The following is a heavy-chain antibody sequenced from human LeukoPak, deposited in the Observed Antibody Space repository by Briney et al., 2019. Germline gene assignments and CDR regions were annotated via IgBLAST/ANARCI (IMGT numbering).Heavy chain of an antibody. CDR1: GGSISSSSYY. CDR2: IYYSGST. Sequence: TSETLSLTCTVSGGSISSSSYYWGWIRQPPGKGLEWIGSIYYSGSTYYNPSLKSRVTISVDTPKNQFSLKLSSVTAADTAVYYCARQPYAYSSLDYWGQGTLVTVSS. D-gene: IGHD5-18*01. V-gene: IGHV4-39*01. CDR3: ARQPYAYSSLDY. J-gene: IGHJ4*02.